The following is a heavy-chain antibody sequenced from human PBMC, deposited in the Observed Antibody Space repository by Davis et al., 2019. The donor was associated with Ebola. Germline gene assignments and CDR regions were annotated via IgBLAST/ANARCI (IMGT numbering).Heavy chain of an antibody. CDR3: TRGRAGTGTELFDY. J-gene: IGHJ4*02. CDR1: GFTFSSYA. Sequence: GESLKISCAASGFTFSSYAMSWVRQAPGKGLEWVSAISGSGGSTYYADSVKGRFTISRDNSKNTLYLQMNSLRAEDTAVYYCTRGRAGTGTELFDYWGQGTLVTVSS. CDR2: ISGSGGST. D-gene: IGHD1-7*01. V-gene: IGHV3-23*01.